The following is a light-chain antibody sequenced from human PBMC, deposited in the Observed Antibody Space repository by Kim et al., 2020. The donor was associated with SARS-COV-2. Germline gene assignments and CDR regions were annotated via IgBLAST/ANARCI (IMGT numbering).Light chain of an antibody. Sequence: GQSITIYGTGTSSDIGRYHLVSWYQHHPGKGPKLIIYEVTKRPSGVSDRFSGSKSGNTASLTISGLQADDEATYYCSSFANSNTLLFGAGTQLTVL. V-gene: IGLV2-23*02. CDR2: EVT. J-gene: IGLJ2*01. CDR3: SSFANSNTLL. CDR1: SSDIGRYHL.